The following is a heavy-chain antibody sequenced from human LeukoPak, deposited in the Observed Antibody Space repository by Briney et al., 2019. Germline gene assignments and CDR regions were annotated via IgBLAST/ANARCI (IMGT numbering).Heavy chain of an antibody. D-gene: IGHD3-3*01. V-gene: IGHV4-34*01. J-gene: IGHJ5*01. CDR3: ARGVPSITIFGVVIRAGSWFDP. CDR1: GGSFSGCY. CDR2: INHSGST. Sequence: SETLSLTCAVYGGSFSGCYWSWIRQPPGKGLEWIGEINHSGSTNYNPSLKSRVTISVDTSKNQFSLKLSSVTAADTAVYYCARGVPSITIFGVVIRAGSWFDPWGQGTLVTVSS.